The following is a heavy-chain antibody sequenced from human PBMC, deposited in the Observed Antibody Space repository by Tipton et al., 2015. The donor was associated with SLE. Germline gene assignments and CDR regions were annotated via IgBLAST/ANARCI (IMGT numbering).Heavy chain of an antibody. CDR1: GFNFDDYA. V-gene: IGHV3-9*01. CDR3: AKELYDTSGYFYYYYGMDV. Sequence: SLRLSCAASGFNFDDYAMHWVRQAPGKGLEWVAGINWNRETIGYADSAKGRFTISRDNTKNSLYLQMNGLRAEDTALYYCAKELYDTSGYFYYYYGMDVWGQGTTVTVSS. D-gene: IGHD3-22*01. J-gene: IGHJ6*02. CDR2: INWNRETI.